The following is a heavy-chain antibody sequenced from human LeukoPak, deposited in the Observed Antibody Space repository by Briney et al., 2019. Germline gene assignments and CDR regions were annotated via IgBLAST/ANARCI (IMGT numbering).Heavy chain of an antibody. CDR2: ISSTGGTT. D-gene: IGHD1-26*01. V-gene: IGHV3-23*01. CDR3: AKDRVGAAGY. Sequence: PGGSLRLSCAASGFTFSSYWMSWVRQAPGKGLEWVSSISSTGGTTYYADSVKGRFTISRDNSKSTLYLQMNSLRAEDTAVYYCAKDRVGAAGYWGQGTLVTVSS. CDR1: GFTFSSYW. J-gene: IGHJ4*02.